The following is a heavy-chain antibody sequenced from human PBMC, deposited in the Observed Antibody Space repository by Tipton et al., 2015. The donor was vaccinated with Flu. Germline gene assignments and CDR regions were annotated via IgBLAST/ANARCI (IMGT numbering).Heavy chain of an antibody. CDR3: ARGSGAEIHFYGMDV. Sequence: SLRLSCAASGFIFSDYYMSWIRQVPGKGLEWISYISKTGKTTYYADSVKGRFTISRDNGRDSVYLQMNSLRAGDTALYYCARGSGAEIHFYGMDVWGQGTTVTVSS. D-gene: IGHD3-10*01. J-gene: IGHJ6*02. CDR2: ISKTGKTT. V-gene: IGHV3-11*01. CDR1: GFIFSDYY.